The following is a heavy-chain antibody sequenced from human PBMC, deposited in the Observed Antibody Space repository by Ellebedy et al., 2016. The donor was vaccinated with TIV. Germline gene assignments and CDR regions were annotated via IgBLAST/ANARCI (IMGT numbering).Heavy chain of an antibody. Sequence: MPSETLSLTCTVSGGSISPYYWGWIRQPPGKGLEWIGSIYYSGSTNYNPSLKSRVTISVDTSKNQFSLKLSSVTAADTAVYYCARGGIVGATGHFDYWGQGTLVTVSS. CDR3: ARGGIVGATGHFDY. J-gene: IGHJ4*02. CDR2: IYYSGST. V-gene: IGHV4-59*01. CDR1: GGSISPYY. D-gene: IGHD1-26*01.